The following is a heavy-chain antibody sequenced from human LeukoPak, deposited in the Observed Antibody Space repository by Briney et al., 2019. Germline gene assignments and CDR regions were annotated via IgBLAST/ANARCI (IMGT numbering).Heavy chain of an antibody. D-gene: IGHD3-10*01. Sequence: SETLSLTCTVSGGSISSSIYYWGWIRQPPGKGLEWFGSIYYSGSTYYNPSLKSRVTISVDTSKNQFSLKLSSVTAADTAVYYCARGTMVRGVSFDYWGQGNLVTVSS. CDR2: IYYSGST. CDR3: ARGTMVRGVSFDY. CDR1: GGSISSSIYY. V-gene: IGHV4-39*01. J-gene: IGHJ4*02.